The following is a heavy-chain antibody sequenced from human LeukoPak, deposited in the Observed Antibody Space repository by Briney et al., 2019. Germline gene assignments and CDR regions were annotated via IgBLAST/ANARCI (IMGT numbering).Heavy chain of an antibody. V-gene: IGHV4-39*01. J-gene: IGHJ3*02. CDR3: ARRFAPSRNDAFDI. Sequence: SETLSLTCSVSGGSLTYASHYWGWIRQPPGKGLEWIGSVHYSGDTYYKPSLRSRVTISVDTSKNQFSLKLTSVTAADTAVYYCARRFAPSRNDAFDIWGQGTMVTVSS. CDR2: VHYSGDT. D-gene: IGHD3-10*01. CDR1: GGSLTYASHY.